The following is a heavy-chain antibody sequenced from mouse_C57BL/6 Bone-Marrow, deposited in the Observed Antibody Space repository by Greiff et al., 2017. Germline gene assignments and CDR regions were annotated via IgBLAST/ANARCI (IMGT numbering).Heavy chain of an antibody. D-gene: IGHD2-12*01. CDR3: ARLRGGSYFDY. Sequence: EVNLVESGGDLVKPGGSLKLSCAASGFTFSSYGMSWVRQTPDKRLEWVATISSGGSYTYYPDSVKGKLTISRDNAKNTLYLQMSSLKSEDTAMYYCARLRGGSYFDYWGQGTTLTVSS. CDR2: ISSGGSYT. J-gene: IGHJ2*01. CDR1: GFTFSSYG. V-gene: IGHV5-6*01.